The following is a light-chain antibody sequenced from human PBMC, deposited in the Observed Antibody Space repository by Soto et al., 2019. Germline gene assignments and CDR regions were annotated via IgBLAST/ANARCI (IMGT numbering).Light chain of an antibody. CDR1: SSNIGAGYD. CDR2: GNS. CDR3: QSYDSSLSGGV. Sequence: QSVLTQPPSVSGAPGQRVTISCTGRSSNIGAGYDVHWYQQLPGTAPKLLIYGNSNRPSGVPDRFSGSKSGTSASLAITGLQAEDEADYYCQSYDSSLSGGVFGGGTKLTVL. J-gene: IGLJ3*02. V-gene: IGLV1-40*01.